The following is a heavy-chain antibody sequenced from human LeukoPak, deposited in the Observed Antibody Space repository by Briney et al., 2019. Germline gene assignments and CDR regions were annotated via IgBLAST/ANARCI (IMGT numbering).Heavy chain of an antibody. CDR2: MSYSGNT. CDR1: GDSISTYY. V-gene: IGHV4-59*01. CDR3: ARTSSGYSYGSSNFDY. J-gene: IGHJ4*02. Sequence: SETLSLTCTVSGDSISTYYWSWIRQPPGKGLEWIAYMSYSGNTNYNPSLKSRVTISIDTSKNQFSLKLSSVTAADTAVYYCARTSSGYSYGSSNFDYWGQGTLVTVSS. D-gene: IGHD5-18*01.